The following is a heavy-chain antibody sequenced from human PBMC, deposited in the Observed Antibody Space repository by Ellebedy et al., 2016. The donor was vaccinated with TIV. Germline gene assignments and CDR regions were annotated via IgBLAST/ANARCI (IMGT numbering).Heavy chain of an antibody. D-gene: IGHD5-18*01. Sequence: GESLKISCAASGFTVNNNYMSWVRQAPGKGLEWVSVIYSGGSTYYADSVKGRFTISRDNSKNTLYLQMNSLTTEDTAVYYCATHAPDTPMADKDYYWAMDVWGPGTTVTVSS. CDR2: IYSGGST. J-gene: IGHJ6*02. CDR3: ATHAPDTPMADKDYYWAMDV. CDR1: GFTVNNNY. V-gene: IGHV3-53*05.